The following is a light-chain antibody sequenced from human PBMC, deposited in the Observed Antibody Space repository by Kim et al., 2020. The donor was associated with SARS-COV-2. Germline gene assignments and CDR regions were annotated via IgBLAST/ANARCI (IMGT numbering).Light chain of an antibody. V-gene: IGKV1-12*01. Sequence: DIQMTQSPSSVSASVGDRVTITCRASQGINSWLAWYQQKPGKAPKLLISAASNLESGVPSRFSGSGSGTDFTLTISVLQPEDFATYYCQPNSFPITFGQGTRLEIK. CDR3: QPNSFPIT. CDR2: AAS. CDR1: QGINSW. J-gene: IGKJ5*01.